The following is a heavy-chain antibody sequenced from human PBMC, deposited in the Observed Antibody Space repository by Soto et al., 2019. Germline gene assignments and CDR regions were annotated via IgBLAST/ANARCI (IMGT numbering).Heavy chain of an antibody. D-gene: IGHD5-18*01. CDR1: GGSISTGDYS. Sequence: SETLSLTCTVSGGSISTGDYSWSWIRQPPGKGLEWIGYIYYSGNTYYNPSLKSRLTISIDTSRNQFSLKLSSVTAADTAVYYCARWGTQLWQNFIDYWGQGTLVTVSS. J-gene: IGHJ4*02. V-gene: IGHV4-30-4*01. CDR2: IYYSGNT. CDR3: ARWGTQLWQNFIDY.